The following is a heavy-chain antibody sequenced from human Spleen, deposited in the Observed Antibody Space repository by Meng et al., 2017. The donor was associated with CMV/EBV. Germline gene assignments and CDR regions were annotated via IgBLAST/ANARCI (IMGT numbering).Heavy chain of an antibody. Sequence: SCKASGGTVNTYTFNWVRQAPGRGLEWMGGIIPYLGEPTYAQTFQGRVTITADRSTTAYMELNSLISEDTAVYYCAGRGPYGRALHVWGQGTLVTVSS. V-gene: IGHV1-69*02. CDR2: IIPYLGEP. J-gene: IGHJ3*01. D-gene: IGHD3-10*01. CDR3: AGRGPYGRALHV. CDR1: GGTVNTYT.